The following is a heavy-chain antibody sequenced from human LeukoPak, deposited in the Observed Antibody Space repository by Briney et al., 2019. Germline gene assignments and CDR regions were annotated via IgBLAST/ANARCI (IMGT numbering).Heavy chain of an antibody. Sequence: GGSLRLSCAASGFTFSSYSMNWVRQAPGKGLEWVAFIRYDGSNKYYADSVKGRFTISRDNSKNTLYLQMNSLRAEDTAVYYCAKSGYNRFDYWGQGTLVTVSS. V-gene: IGHV3-30*02. J-gene: IGHJ4*02. CDR2: IRYDGSNK. D-gene: IGHD5-24*01. CDR1: GFTFSSYS. CDR3: AKSGYNRFDY.